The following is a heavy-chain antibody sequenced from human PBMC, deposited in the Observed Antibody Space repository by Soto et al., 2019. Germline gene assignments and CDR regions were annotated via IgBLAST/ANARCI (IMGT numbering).Heavy chain of an antibody. CDR3: AREWEHLDFDY. CDR1: GGSVTSTSYY. CDR2: MHYSGST. D-gene: IGHD1-26*01. Sequence: AETLSLTCTVSGGSVTSTSYYWCWIRQPPGKGLEWIGSMHYSGSTNYNPSLKRRVTISVDTSKNQFSLKLSSVTAADTAVYYCAREWEHLDFDYCGQRTLVTVSS. J-gene: IGHJ4*02. V-gene: IGHV4-61*01.